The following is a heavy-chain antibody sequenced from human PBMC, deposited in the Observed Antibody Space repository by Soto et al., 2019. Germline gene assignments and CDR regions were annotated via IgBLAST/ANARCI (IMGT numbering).Heavy chain of an antibody. CDR2: IYYSGST. V-gene: IGHV4-59*08. Sequence: TSETLSLTCTVSGGSISCYYWSWIRQPPGKGLEWIGYIYYSGSTNYNPSLKSRVTISVDTSKNQFSLKLSSVTAADTAVYYCARHAKAGSSPPRLVSVNWFDPWAQGTLVTVSS. CDR3: ARHAKAGSSPPRLVSVNWFDP. J-gene: IGHJ5*02. CDR1: GGSISCYY. D-gene: IGHD3-10*01.